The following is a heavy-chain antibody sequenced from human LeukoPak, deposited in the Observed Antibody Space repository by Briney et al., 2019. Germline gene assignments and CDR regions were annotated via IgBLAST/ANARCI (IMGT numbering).Heavy chain of an antibody. CDR3: ARHAAFAEYQSHLTHFDY. J-gene: IGHJ4*02. V-gene: IGHV4-59*08. CDR2: IYHSGST. Sequence: SETLSLTCTVSGGSISSYYWSWIRQPPGKRLEWIGYIYHSGSTNYNSSLKSRVTISVDTSKNQFSLKLSSVTASDTAVYYCARHAAFAEYQSHLTHFDYWGQGTLVTVSS. CDR1: GGSISSYY. D-gene: IGHD2-2*01.